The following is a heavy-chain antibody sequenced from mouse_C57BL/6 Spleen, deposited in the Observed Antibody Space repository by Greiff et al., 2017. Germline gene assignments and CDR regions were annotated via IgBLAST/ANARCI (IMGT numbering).Heavy chain of an antibody. CDR2: IDPEDGET. Sequence: VQLQHSGAELVRPGASVKLSCTASGFNIKDYYMHWVKQRPEQGLEWIGRIDPEDGETEYAPKFQGEATMTADTSSNTAYLQLSSLTSEDTAVYYCTTITTVVEGFAYWGQGTLVTVSA. V-gene: IGHV14-1*01. D-gene: IGHD1-1*01. CDR1: GFNIKDYY. J-gene: IGHJ3*01. CDR3: TTITTVVEGFAY.